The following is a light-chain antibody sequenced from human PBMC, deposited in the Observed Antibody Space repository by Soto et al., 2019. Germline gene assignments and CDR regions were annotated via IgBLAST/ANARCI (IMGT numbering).Light chain of an antibody. V-gene: IGKV1-16*01. CDR3: QQYRTYPRT. Sequence: DIQMTQSPSSLSASVGDRVTITCRASDDIRDYLAWFQQRPGKAPKSLIYLASNLQSGVPSRFSGSGSGTDFTLTITNLQPEDFATYYCQQYRTYPRTFGQGTKLEI. CDR2: LAS. CDR1: DDIRDY. J-gene: IGKJ2*01.